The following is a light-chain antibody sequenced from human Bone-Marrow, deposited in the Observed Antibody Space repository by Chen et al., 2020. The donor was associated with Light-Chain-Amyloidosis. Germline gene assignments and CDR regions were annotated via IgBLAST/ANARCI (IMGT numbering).Light chain of an antibody. CDR3: QSYQGSSQGV. Sequence: NFMLTQPHSVSESPGKTVIISCTRSSGSIATNYVQWYQQRPGSSPTTVIYEDDQRPSGVPDQFSGAIDRSSNSASLTISGLKTEDEADYYCQSYQGSSQGVFGGGTKLTVL. CDR1: SGSIATNY. V-gene: IGLV6-57*01. J-gene: IGLJ3*02. CDR2: EDD.